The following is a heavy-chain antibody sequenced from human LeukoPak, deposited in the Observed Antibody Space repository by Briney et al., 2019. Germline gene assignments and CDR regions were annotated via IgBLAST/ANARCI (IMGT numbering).Heavy chain of an antibody. CDR3: ARGPHSSSWYLPYYYYYYGMDV. CDR1: GYTFTSYY. Sequence: EASVTVSCKASGYTFTSYYMHWVRQAPGQGLEWMGIINPSGGSTSYAQKFQGRVTMTRDTSTSTVYMELSSLRSEDTAVYYCARGPHSSSWYLPYYYYYYGMDVWGQGTTVTVSS. D-gene: IGHD6-13*01. CDR2: INPSGGST. J-gene: IGHJ6*02. V-gene: IGHV1-46*01.